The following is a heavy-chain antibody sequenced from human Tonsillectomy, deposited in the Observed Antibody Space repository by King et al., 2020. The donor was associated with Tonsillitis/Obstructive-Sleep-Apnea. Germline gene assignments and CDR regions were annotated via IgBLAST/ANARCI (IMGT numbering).Heavy chain of an antibody. CDR1: GFTFDDYA. Sequence: VQLVESGGGLVQPGRSLRLSCAASGFTFDDYAMHWVRQGPGKGLEWVSGFTWNTGSIVYADSVRGRFTISRDNAKNSLYLQMNSLRAEDTALYSCAKGAARGLVVPNWLDPWGQGTLVTVFS. CDR3: AKGAARGLVVPNWLDP. V-gene: IGHV3-9*01. J-gene: IGHJ5*02. CDR2: FTWNTGSI. D-gene: IGHD6-25*01.